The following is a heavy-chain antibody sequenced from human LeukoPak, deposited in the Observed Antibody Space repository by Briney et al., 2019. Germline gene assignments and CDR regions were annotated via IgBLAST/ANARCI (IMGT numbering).Heavy chain of an antibody. Sequence: GASVKVSCKASGYTFTSYAVHWVRQAPGQRLEWMGWINAGNGNTKYSQKFQGRVTITRDTSASTAYMELSSLRSEDTAVYYCARARGYSYGNHWGQGTLVTVSS. CDR1: GYTFTSYA. CDR3: ARARGYSYGNH. V-gene: IGHV1-3*01. CDR2: INAGNGNT. J-gene: IGHJ4*02. D-gene: IGHD5-18*01.